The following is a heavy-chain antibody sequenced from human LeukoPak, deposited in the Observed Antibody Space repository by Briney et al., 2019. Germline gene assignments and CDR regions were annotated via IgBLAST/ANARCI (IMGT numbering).Heavy chain of an antibody. J-gene: IGHJ4*02. CDR1: GGSFSGYY. Sequence: PSETLSLTCAVYGGSFSGYYWSWIRQPPGKGLEWIGEINHSGSTNYNPSLKSRVTISVNTSKNQFSLKLSSVTAADTAVYYCARGTYCSSTSCYTAYYFDYWGQGTLVTVSS. CDR3: ARGTYCSSTSCYTAYYFDY. D-gene: IGHD2-2*02. V-gene: IGHV4-34*01. CDR2: INHSGST.